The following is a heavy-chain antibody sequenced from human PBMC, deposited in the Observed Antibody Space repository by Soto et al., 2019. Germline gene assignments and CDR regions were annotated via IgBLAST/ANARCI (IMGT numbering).Heavy chain of an antibody. V-gene: IGHV4-39*01. CDR1: GGSISSSSYY. D-gene: IGHD6-6*01. CDR3: ARGVAAQTLYYFDY. J-gene: IGHJ4*02. Sequence: QLQLQESGPGLVKPSETLSLTCTVSGGSISSSSYYWGWIRQPPGKGLEWIGSIYYSGSTYYNPSLKSRVTISVDTSKNQFSLKLSSVTAADTAVYYCARGVAAQTLYYFDYRGQGTLVTVSS. CDR2: IYYSGST.